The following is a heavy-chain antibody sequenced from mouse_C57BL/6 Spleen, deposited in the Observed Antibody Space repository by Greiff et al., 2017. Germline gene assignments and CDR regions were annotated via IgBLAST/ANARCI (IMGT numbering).Heavy chain of an antibody. CDR2: IFPGSGST. CDR1: GYTFTDYY. D-gene: IGHD3-2*02. V-gene: IGHV1-75*01. CDR3: ARPKTAQATGAMDY. Sequence: VQRVESGPELVKPGASVKISCKASGYTFTDYYINWVKQRPGQGLEWIGWIFPGSGSTYYNEKFKGKATLTVDKSSSTAYMLLSSLTSEDSAVYFCARPKTAQATGAMDYWGQGTSVTVSS. J-gene: IGHJ4*01.